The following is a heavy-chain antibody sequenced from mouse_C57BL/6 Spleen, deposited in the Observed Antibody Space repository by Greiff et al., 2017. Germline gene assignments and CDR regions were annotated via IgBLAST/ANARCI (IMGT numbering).Heavy chain of an antibody. CDR3: ARSPHCKYHYYAMDY. V-gene: IGHV1-26*01. CDR1: GYTFTDYY. Sequence: EVQLQQSGPELVKPGASVKISCKASGYTFTDYYMNWVKQSHGKSLEWIGDINPNNGGTSYNQKFKGKATLTVDKSSSTAYMELRSLTSEDSAVYYCARSPHCKYHYYAMDYWGQGTSVTVSS. D-gene: IGHD5-1-1*01. J-gene: IGHJ4*01. CDR2: INPNNGGT.